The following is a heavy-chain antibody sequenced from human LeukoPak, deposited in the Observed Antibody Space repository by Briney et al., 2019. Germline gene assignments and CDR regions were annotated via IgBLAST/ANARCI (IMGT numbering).Heavy chain of an antibody. J-gene: IGHJ2*01. CDR3: ARDPGSCSGGSCSFYWYFDL. Sequence: PSETLSLTCTVSGGSISSYYWSWIRQPAGKGLEWIGRIYTSGSTNYNPSLKSRVTMSVDTSKNQFSLKLSSVTAADTAVYYCARDPGSCSGGSCSFYWYFDLWGRGTLVTVSP. CDR1: GGSISSYY. D-gene: IGHD2-15*01. V-gene: IGHV4-4*07. CDR2: IYTSGST.